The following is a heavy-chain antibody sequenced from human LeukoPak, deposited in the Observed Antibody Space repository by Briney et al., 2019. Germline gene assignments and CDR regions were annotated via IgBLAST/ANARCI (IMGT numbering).Heavy chain of an antibody. CDR1: GFTFSTYA. D-gene: IGHD2-2*03. CDR2: ISYDGSSK. J-gene: IGHJ4*02. Sequence: GGSLRLSCAASGFTFSTYAMHWVRQAPGKGLEWVAVISYDGSSKYYADSVKGRFTISRDNSKNTLYLQMNSLRDEDTAVYYCAKDSGWILFDDWGQGTLVTVSS. V-gene: IGHV3-30*04. CDR3: AKDSGWILFDD.